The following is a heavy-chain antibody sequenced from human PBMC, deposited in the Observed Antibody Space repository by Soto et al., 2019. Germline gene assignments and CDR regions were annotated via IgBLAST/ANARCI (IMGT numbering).Heavy chain of an antibody. D-gene: IGHD2-21*01. CDR1: GDSITSYY. Sequence: PSETLSLTCSVSGDSITSYYWNWIRQPPGKGLEWIGYFSYSGTTNYNPSLKSRITISADTSKNQFFLKLSSVTAADTAVYYCGRHLFSDVGGQGTTGTVS. J-gene: IGHJ6*02. CDR3: GRHLFSDV. V-gene: IGHV4-59*08. CDR2: FSYSGTT.